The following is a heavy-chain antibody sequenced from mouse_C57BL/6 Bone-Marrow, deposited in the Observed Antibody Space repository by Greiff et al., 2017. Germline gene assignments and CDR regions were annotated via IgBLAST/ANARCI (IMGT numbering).Heavy chain of an antibody. V-gene: IGHV5-4*03. Sequence: EVMLVESGGGLVKPGGSLKLSCAASGFTFSSYAMSWVRQTPEKRLEWVATISDGGSYTYYPDNVKGRFTISRENAKNNLYLQMGHLKSEDTAMYYCARGPLDYWGQGTSVTASS. CDR3: ARGPLDY. CDR2: ISDGGSYT. CDR1: GFTFSSYA. J-gene: IGHJ4*01.